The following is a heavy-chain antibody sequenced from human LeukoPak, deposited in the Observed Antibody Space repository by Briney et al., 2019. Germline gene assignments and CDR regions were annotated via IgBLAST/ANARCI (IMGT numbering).Heavy chain of an antibody. CDR2: VHLSGRT. V-gene: IGHV4-4*02. CDR1: GGSISSTNW. CDR3: ARDPMVRGVIIEDAFDI. J-gene: IGHJ3*02. Sequence: SGTLSLTCGVSGGSISSTNWWTWVRQPPGEGLEWIGEVHLSGRTNHNPSLESRVTMSVDMSENHISLKLTSVTAADTAVYYCARDPMVRGVIIEDAFDIWGQGTMVTVSS. D-gene: IGHD3-10*01.